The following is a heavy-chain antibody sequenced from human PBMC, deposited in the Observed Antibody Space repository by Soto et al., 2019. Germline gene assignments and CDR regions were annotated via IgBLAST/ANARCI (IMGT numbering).Heavy chain of an antibody. J-gene: IGHJ4*02. V-gene: IGHV3-23*01. CDR1: GFTFSSHG. CDR3: AKSPGMYYYDSSGYYHYDY. D-gene: IGHD3-22*01. Sequence: GGSLRLSCAASGFTFSSHGLHWVRQDPGKGLEWVAIVSGGGVDTYYADSVKGRFTISRDNSKNTLFLQMNSLRAEDTAVYYCAKSPGMYYYDSSGYYHYDYWGQGTLVTVSS. CDR2: VSGGGVDT.